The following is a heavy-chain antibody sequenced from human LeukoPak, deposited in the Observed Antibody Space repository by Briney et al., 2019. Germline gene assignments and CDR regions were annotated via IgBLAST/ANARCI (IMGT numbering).Heavy chain of an antibody. D-gene: IGHD2-21*01. V-gene: IGHV1-2*02. CDR3: AVAPGDY. J-gene: IGHJ4*02. CDR1: GYTFTGYH. CDR2: INPNTGDT. Sequence: HRASVKVSCKAFGYTFTGYHMHWVRQAPGQGLEWMGWINPNTGDTHYAQKFQGRVTLTRDTSITTVHMELSRLTSDDTAIFYCAVAPGDYWGQGTLVTVSS.